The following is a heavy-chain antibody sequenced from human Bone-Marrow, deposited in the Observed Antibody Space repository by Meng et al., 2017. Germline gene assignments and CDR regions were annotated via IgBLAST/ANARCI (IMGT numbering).Heavy chain of an antibody. V-gene: IGHV1-18*01. CDR3: ARRGWFGELLFPFDP. Sequence: QVQLVQSGDEVKKPGASAKVSCKASGYTFTSYGISWVRQAPGQGLEWMGWISAYNGNTNYAQKLQGRVTMTTDTSTSTAYMELRSLRSDDTAVYYCARRGWFGELLFPFDPWGQGTLVTVSS. CDR2: ISAYNGNT. CDR1: GYTFTSYG. J-gene: IGHJ5*02. D-gene: IGHD3-10*01.